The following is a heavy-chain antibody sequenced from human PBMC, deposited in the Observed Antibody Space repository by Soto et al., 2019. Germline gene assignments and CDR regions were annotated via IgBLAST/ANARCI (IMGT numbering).Heavy chain of an antibody. V-gene: IGHV4-30-4*01. CDR2: IYSSGST. Sequence: SETLSLTCTVSGASLSSGDSFWSWIRQPPGKGLEWIAYIYSSGSTYYNPSLKRRVAISIDTSKNQFSLNLSSLTAADTAVYYCASLNLSFDPWGQGTLVTVSS. J-gene: IGHJ5*02. CDR3: ASLNLSFDP. CDR1: GASLSSGDSF.